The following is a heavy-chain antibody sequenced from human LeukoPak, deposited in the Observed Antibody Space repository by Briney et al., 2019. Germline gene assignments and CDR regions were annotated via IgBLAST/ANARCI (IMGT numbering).Heavy chain of an antibody. CDR1: GFTVSSNY. CDR2: IYSGGST. V-gene: IGHV3-66*01. D-gene: IGHD4-11*01. Sequence: QAGGSLRLSCAASGFTVSSNYMSWVRQAPGKGLEWVSVIYSGGSTYYADSVKGRFTTSRDNSKNTLYLQMNSLRAEDTAVYYCARDQSTVDYYYGMDVWGQGTTVTVS. CDR3: ARDQSTVDYYYGMDV. J-gene: IGHJ6*02.